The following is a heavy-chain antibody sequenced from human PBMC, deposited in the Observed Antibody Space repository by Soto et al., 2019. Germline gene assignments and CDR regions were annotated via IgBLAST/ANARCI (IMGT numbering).Heavy chain of an antibody. CDR2: ISGSGTTI. CDR1: GLICSSYA. CDR3: ASFSRMADGYY. J-gene: IGHJ1*01. D-gene: IGHD3-22*01. Sequence: EVHLVESGGGLVQPGGSLRLSCAASGLICSSYAINWFRQAPGKGLEWVSTISGSGTTIYYSDPVKGRFTISRDYANSSLYLQMTSLRAEDTAMYYCASFSRMADGYYWGQGTLVTVSS. V-gene: IGHV3-48*01.